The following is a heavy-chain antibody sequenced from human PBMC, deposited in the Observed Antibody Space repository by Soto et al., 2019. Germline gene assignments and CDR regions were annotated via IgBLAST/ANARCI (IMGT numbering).Heavy chain of an antibody. V-gene: IGHV3-30-3*01. D-gene: IGHD3-9*01. CDR2: ISDDEAYT. J-gene: IGHJ6*02. CDR3: ATDRTYLTKSEMDA. Sequence: PAGSLRLSCSASGFIFSRSDMHWIRPAPRKGLEWVPLISDDEAYTYYADSVKGRFIIFRDNYKKTGYLQMNRLRVEDTAVYYCATDRTYLTKSEMDAWGQGRTVTVSS. CDR1: GFIFSRSD.